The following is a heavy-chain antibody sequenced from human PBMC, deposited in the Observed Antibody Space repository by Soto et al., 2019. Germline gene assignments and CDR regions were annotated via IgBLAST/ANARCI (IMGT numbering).Heavy chain of an antibody. CDR1: GFSFRSYA. CDR3: ADGGSYPYY. J-gene: IGHJ4*02. V-gene: IGHV3-23*01. CDR2: ISAGGDGT. D-gene: IGHD1-26*01. Sequence: EVQLLESGGDLVQPGGSLRLSCAASGFSFRSYAMGWVRQAPGKGLNWVSSISAGGDGTYYADSVKGRLTISRDNSKNTVYLQMTSLRADDTAVYYCADGGSYPYYWGPGTLVTVSS.